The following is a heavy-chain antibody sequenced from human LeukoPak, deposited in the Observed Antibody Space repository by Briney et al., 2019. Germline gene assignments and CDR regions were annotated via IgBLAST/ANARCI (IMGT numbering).Heavy chain of an antibody. CDR1: GYSISSGYY. D-gene: IGHD4-17*01. Sequence: SSETLSLTCTVSGYSISSGYYWGWIRQPPGKGLEWIGSIYHRGSTYYNPSLKSRVTISVDTSKNQFSLKLSSVTAADTAVYYCARDRTTVTPFDFWGQGTLLTVSS. CDR2: IYHRGST. CDR3: ARDRTTVTPFDF. V-gene: IGHV4-38-2*02. J-gene: IGHJ4*02.